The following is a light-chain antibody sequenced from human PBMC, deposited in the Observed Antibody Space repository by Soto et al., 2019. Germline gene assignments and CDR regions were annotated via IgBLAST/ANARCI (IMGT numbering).Light chain of an antibody. CDR1: SRDVWTYNL. Sequence: QSVLTQTASVSGSPGESITLSCTGTSRDVWTYNLVTWYQQHPGRVPKLILYEGNKRPSGVSSRFSASKSGNTASLTISGLQAEDEADYFCCSYAPSRTLLFGGGTKVTVL. J-gene: IGLJ2*01. CDR2: EGN. V-gene: IGLV2-23*01. CDR3: CSYAPSRTLL.